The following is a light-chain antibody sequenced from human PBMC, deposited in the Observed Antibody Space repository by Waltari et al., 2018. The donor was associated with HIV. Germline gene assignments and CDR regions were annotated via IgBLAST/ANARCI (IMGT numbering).Light chain of an antibody. J-gene: IGLJ3*02. V-gene: IGLV2-8*01. Sequence: QSALTQPPSASGSPGQSVTISCTGTSSDVGGYNFVSWNQQHPGKAPKLLIFEATKRPSGVPDRFSASKSGNTASLTVSGLQAEDEADYYCSSYVGSSTLMFGGGTKLTVL. CDR1: SSDVGGYNF. CDR2: EAT. CDR3: SSYVGSSTLM.